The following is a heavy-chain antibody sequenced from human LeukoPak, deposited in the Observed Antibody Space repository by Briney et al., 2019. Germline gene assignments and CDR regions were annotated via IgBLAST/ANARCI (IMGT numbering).Heavy chain of an antibody. CDR2: IGTASDT. J-gene: IGHJ6*03. Sequence: GGSLRLSCAASGFTFSSFDMHWVRQPTGQGLEWVSTIGTASDTYYPGSVEGRYTLSRDNAKNSLYLQMNSLTAGDTAVYYCARGPPRGKYYYMDVWGKGTTVTVSS. V-gene: IGHV3-13*01. CDR1: GFTFSSFD. CDR3: ARGPPRGKYYYMDV. D-gene: IGHD1-1*01.